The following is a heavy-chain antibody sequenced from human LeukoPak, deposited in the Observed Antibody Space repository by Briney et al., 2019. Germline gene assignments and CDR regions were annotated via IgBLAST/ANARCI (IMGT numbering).Heavy chain of an antibody. CDR2: ISSSSSTI. CDR3: ARDPPY. CDR1: GFTFSSYS. V-gene: IGHV3-48*01. J-gene: IGHJ4*02. Sequence: PGGSLRLSCAASGFTFSSYSMNWVRQAPGKGLEWVSYISSSSSTIYYADSVKGRFTISRDNAKNSLYLQMNSLRAEVTAVYYCARDPPYWGQGTLVTVSS.